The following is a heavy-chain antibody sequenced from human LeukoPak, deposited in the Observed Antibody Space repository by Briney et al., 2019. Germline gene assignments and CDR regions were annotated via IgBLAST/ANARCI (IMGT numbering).Heavy chain of an antibody. Sequence: ASVKVSCKASGYTFTSYYMHWVRQAPGQGLEWMGIVNPSGGSTSYAQRFQGRVTMTRDTSTSAVYMELSSLRTEDTAVYYCARGPEGYFDLWGRGTLVTVSS. CDR3: ARGPEGYFDL. J-gene: IGHJ2*01. V-gene: IGHV1-46*01. CDR1: GYTFTSYY. CDR2: VNPSGGST.